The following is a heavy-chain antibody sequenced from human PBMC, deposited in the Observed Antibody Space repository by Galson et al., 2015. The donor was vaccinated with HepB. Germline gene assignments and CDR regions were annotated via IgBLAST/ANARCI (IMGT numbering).Heavy chain of an antibody. V-gene: IGHV1-2*06. Sequence: SVKVSCKASGYTFTGYYMHWVRQAPGQGLEWMGRINPNSGGTNYAQKFQGRVTMTRDTSISTAYMELSRLRSDDTAVYYCASSPPNGSPDYDYIWGSYHEKDYYYMDVWGKGTTVTVSS. CDR3: ASSPPNGSPDYDYIWGSYHEKDYYYMDV. CDR1: GYTFTGYY. D-gene: IGHD3-16*02. J-gene: IGHJ6*03. CDR2: INPNSGGT.